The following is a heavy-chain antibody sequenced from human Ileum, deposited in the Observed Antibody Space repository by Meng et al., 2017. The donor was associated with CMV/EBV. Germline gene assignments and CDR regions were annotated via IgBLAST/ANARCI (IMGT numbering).Heavy chain of an antibody. D-gene: IGHD3-16*02. Sequence: GSPYTSYHRPWVRQAAGQGLEELGIISPNNGGTTDGQKMEGRVTMTIDTSTTTAYIHLRSLRSEDTAVYYCARDLSSDTRAYYAPEYWGQGTLVTVSS. V-gene: IGHV1-46*04. J-gene: IGHJ4*02. CDR2: ISPNNGGT. CDR3: ARDLSSDTRAYYAPEY. CDR1: GSPYTSYH.